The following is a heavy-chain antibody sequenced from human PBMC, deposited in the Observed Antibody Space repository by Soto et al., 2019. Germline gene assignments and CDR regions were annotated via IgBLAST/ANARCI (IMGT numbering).Heavy chain of an antibody. J-gene: IGHJ6*02. D-gene: IGHD2-8*01. V-gene: IGHV3-21*01. CDR2: ITSGSSFI. CDR3: ARSQRNGAMDV. Sequence: AGGSLRLSCVASTFTINTYSLNWVRQAPGKGLEWVSSITSGSSFIDYADSVRGRFTISRDDAKNSLFLQMSSLRADDTAVYYCARSQRNGAMDVWGQGTTVTVSS. CDR1: TFTINTYS.